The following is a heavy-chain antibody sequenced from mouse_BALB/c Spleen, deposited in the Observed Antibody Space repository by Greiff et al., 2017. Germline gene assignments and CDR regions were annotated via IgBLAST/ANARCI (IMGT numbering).Heavy chain of an antibody. CDR2: ISSGGGST. Sequence: EVKLQESGGGLVKPGGSLKLSCAASGFAFSSYDMSWVRQTPEKRLEWVAYISSGGGSTYYPDTVKGRFTISRDNAKNTLYLQMSSLKSEDTAMYYCADYFFAYWGQGTLVTVSA. CDR3: ADYFFAY. CDR1: GFAFSSYD. D-gene: IGHD1-1*01. V-gene: IGHV5-12-1*01. J-gene: IGHJ3*01.